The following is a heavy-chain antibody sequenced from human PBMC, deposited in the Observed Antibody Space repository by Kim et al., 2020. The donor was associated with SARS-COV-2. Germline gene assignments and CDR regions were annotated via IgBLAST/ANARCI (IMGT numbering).Heavy chain of an antibody. J-gene: IGHJ4*02. CDR3: ARRPRGDGWYDSHFEY. D-gene: IGHD6-19*01. V-gene: IGHV3-30*07. Sequence: DAGGGRVTISRDNSKNTLNLQIDSLRADDTAVYYCARRPRGDGWYDSHFEYWGQGSLVTVSS.